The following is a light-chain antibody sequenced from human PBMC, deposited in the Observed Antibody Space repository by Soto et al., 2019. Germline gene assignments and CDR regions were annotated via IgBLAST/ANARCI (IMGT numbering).Light chain of an antibody. CDR3: CSFALRSTLI. J-gene: IGLJ2*01. CDR2: EGD. Sequence: QSALTQPASVSGSPGQSITISCTGTSSDVGNYNLVSWYQQYPGKAPKLMIYEGDKRPSGVSNRFFGSKSGNTASLTISWLQAEDEADYYCCSFALRSTLIFGGGTQLTVL. CDR1: SSDVGNYNL. V-gene: IGLV2-23*01.